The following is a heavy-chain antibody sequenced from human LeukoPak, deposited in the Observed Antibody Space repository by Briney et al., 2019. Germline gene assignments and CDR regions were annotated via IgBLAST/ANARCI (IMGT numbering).Heavy chain of an antibody. V-gene: IGHV1-46*01. Sequence: ASVKVSCKASGYTFTSYYMHWVRQAPGQGLKWMGIINPSGGSTSYAQKFQGRVTMTRDTSTSTVYMELSSLRSEDTAVYFCARGIVVANFDYWGQGTLVTVSS. J-gene: IGHJ4*02. CDR2: INPSGGST. CDR3: ARGIVVANFDY. CDR1: GYTFTSYY. D-gene: IGHD6-19*01.